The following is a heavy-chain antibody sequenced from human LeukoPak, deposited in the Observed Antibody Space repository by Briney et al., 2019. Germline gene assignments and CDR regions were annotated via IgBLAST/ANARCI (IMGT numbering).Heavy chain of an antibody. J-gene: IGHJ4*02. CDR2: ISYDGSNK. CDR3: ARENPYSSGWYGPDY. Sequence: PGGSLRLSCAASGFTFSSYAMHWVRQAPGKGLEWVAVISYDGSNKYYADSVKGRFTISRDNSKNTLYLQMNSLRAEDTAVYYCARENPYSSGWYGPDYWGQGTLVTVSS. CDR1: GFTFSSYA. D-gene: IGHD6-19*01. V-gene: IGHV3-30-3*01.